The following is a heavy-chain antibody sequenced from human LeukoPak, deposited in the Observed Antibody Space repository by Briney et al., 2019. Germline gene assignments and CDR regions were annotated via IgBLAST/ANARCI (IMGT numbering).Heavy chain of an antibody. J-gene: IGHJ4*02. CDR2: ISSSSSYI. CDR3: ARSKGPIFGVVIQDY. D-gene: IGHD3-3*01. Sequence: GGSLRLSCAASGFTFSSYSMNWVRQAPGKGLEWVSSISSSSSYIYYADSVKGRFTISRDNAKNSLYLQMNSLRAEDTAMYYCARSKGPIFGVVIQDYWGQGTLVTVSS. V-gene: IGHV3-21*04. CDR1: GFTFSSYS.